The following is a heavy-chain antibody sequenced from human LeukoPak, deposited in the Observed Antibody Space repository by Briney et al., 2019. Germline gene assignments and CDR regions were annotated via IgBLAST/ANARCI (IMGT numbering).Heavy chain of an antibody. CDR3: ARDEGDGYNFGDGFDP. CDR2: IIPIFGTA. D-gene: IGHD5-24*01. Sequence: GASVKVSCKASGGTFSSYAISWVRQAPGQGLEWMGGIIPIFGTANYAQKFQGRVTITADESTSTAYMELSSLRSDDTAVYYCARDEGDGYNFGDGFDPWGQGTLVTVSS. J-gene: IGHJ5*02. CDR1: GGTFSSYA. V-gene: IGHV1-69*13.